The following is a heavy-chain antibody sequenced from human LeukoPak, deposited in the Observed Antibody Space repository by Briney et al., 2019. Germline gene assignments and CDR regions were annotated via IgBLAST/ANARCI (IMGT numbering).Heavy chain of an antibody. Sequence: SGPTLLNPTPTLTLTCTFSGFSLRTSGVGVGWIRQPPGKALEWLSLIYWDDDKRYSPSLKSRLTITQDTSKNQLVLTMTNMDPVDTATYYCAHTPLWYYDSSGYWVYWGQGTLVTVSS. D-gene: IGHD3-22*01. V-gene: IGHV2-5*02. CDR1: GFSLRTSGVG. CDR3: AHTPLWYYDSSGYWVY. J-gene: IGHJ4*02. CDR2: IYWDDDK.